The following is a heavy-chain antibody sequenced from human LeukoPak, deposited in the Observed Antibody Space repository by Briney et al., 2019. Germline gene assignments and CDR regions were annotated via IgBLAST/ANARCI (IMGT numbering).Heavy chain of an antibody. V-gene: IGHV3-23*01. CDR2: ISGSGGST. D-gene: IGHD3-16*02. J-gene: IGHJ3*02. Sequence: PGGSLRLSCAASGFTFSSYAMSWVRQAPGKGLEWVSAISGSGGSTYYADSVKGRFTISRDNSKNTLYLQMNSLRAEDTAVYYCAKGRYDYVWGSYRSAFDIWGQGTMVTVSS. CDR1: GFTFSSYA. CDR3: AKGRYDYVWGSYRSAFDI.